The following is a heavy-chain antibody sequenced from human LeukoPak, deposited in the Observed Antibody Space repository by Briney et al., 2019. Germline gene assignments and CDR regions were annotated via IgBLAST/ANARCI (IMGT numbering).Heavy chain of an antibody. D-gene: IGHD1-26*01. CDR1: GFTFSSYS. CDR3: ARDSGSSTAPTHFDY. V-gene: IGHV3-21*01. CDR2: ISSSSSYI. J-gene: IGHJ4*02. Sequence: GGSLRLSCAASGFTFSSYSMNWVRQAPGKGLEWVSSISSSSSYIYYADSVKGRFTISRDNAKNSLYLQMNSLRAEDTAVYYCARDSGSSTAPTHFDYWGQGTLVTVSS.